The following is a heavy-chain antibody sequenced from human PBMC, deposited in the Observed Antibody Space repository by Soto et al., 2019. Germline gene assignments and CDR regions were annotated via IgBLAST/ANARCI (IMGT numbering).Heavy chain of an antibody. CDR1: GFTFSSYS. CDR2: ISSSSSYI. Sequence: GGSLRLSCAASGFTFSSYSMNWVRQAPGKGLEWVSSISSSSSYIYYADSVKGRFTISRDNAKNSLYLQMNSLRAEDTAVYYCARDRDDIAVAQPFDYWGQGTLVTVSS. D-gene: IGHD6-19*01. CDR3: ARDRDDIAVAQPFDY. V-gene: IGHV3-21*01. J-gene: IGHJ4*02.